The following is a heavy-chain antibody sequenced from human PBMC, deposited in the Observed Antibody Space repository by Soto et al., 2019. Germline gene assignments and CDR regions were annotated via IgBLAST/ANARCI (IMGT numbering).Heavy chain of an antibody. V-gene: IGHV3-33*01. CDR2: IWYDGSNK. J-gene: IGHJ6*02. CDR1: GFTFSSYG. CDR3: ARVRYCSSTSCWDYGMDV. Sequence: QVQLVESGGGVVQPGRSLRLSCAASGFTFSSYGMHWVRQAPGKGLEWVAVIWYDGSNKYYADSVKGRFTISRDNSKNTLDLQMHSLRAEDTAVYYCARVRYCSSTSCWDYGMDVWGQGNRVTVSS. D-gene: IGHD2-2*01.